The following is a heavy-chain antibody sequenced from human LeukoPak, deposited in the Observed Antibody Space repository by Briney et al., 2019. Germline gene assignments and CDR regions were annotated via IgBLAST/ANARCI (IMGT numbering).Heavy chain of an antibody. CDR3: ARTYCSSTSCYIEFDY. Sequence: ASVKVSCKASGYTFTSHGISWVRQAPGQGLEWMGWISAYNGNTNYAQKLQGRVTMTTDTSTSTAYMELRSLRSDDTAVYYCARTYCSSTSCYIEFDYWGQGTLVTVSS. CDR1: GYTFTSHG. J-gene: IGHJ4*02. CDR2: ISAYNGNT. V-gene: IGHV1-18*01. D-gene: IGHD2-2*02.